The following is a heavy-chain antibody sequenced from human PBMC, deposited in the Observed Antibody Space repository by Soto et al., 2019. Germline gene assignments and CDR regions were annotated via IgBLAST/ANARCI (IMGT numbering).Heavy chain of an antibody. CDR3: ARVGPGTGSYYSYWFDP. J-gene: IGHJ5*02. D-gene: IGHD3-10*01. CDR2: MYNTGST. CDR1: GGSISGYY. Sequence: PSETLSLTCTVSGGSISGYYWSWIRQPPGKGLEWIGYMYNTGSTGYNPSFKSRVTISVDTSKNQFSLKLSSVTAADTAVYFCARVGPGTGSYYSYWFDPWGQGTLVTVSS. V-gene: IGHV4-59*01.